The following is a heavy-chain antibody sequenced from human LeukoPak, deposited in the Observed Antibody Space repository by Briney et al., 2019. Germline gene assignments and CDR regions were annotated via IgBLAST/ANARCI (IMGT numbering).Heavy chain of an antibody. V-gene: IGHV4-34*01. J-gene: IGHJ4*02. CDR2: INHSGST. CDR1: GGSFSGYY. D-gene: IGHD2/OR15-2a*01. Sequence: SETLSLTWAVYGGSFSGYYWSWIRQPPGKGLEWIGEINHSGSTNYNPSLKSRVTISVDTSKNQFSLKLSSVTAADTAVYYCARGGILAEYYSGDFDYWGQGTLVTVSS. CDR3: ARGGILAEYYSGDFDY.